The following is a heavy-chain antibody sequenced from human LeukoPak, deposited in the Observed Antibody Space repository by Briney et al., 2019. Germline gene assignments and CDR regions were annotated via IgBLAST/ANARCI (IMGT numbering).Heavy chain of an antibody. CDR3: ARVGLHCSGGSCYDY. J-gene: IGHJ4*02. Sequence: GGSLRLSCAASGLTFSSHWMHWVRQAPGKGLVWVSRITNDGSSTTYADSVKGRFTISRDNAKNMLYLQVNSLRAEDTAAYYCARVGLHCSGGSCYDYWGQGTLVTVSS. CDR2: ITNDGSST. V-gene: IGHV3-74*01. CDR1: GLTFSSHW. D-gene: IGHD2-15*01.